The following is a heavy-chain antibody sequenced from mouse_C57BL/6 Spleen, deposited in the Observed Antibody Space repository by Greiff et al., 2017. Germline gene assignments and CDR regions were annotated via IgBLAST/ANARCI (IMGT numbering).Heavy chain of an antibody. D-gene: IGHD1-1*01. V-gene: IGHV5-9-1*02. CDR1: GFTFSSYA. CDR3: TRDLRYGSSFYAMDY. Sequence: EVKLMESGEGLVKPGGSLKLSCAASGFTFSSYAMSWVRQTPEKRLEWVAYISSGGDYIYYADTVKGRFTISSDNARNTLYLQMSSLKSEDTAMYYCTRDLRYGSSFYAMDYWGQGTSVTVSS. CDR2: ISSGGDYI. J-gene: IGHJ4*01.